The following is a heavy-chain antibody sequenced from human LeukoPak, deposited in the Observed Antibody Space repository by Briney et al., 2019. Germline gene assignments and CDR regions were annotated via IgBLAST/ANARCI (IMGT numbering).Heavy chain of an antibody. Sequence: GESLKISCKGSGYKFNAYWIAWVRQMPGKGLEWMGIIYPDDSDTRYSPSFQGQVTISADTSVSSAYLQWSSLKASDTAMYYCARPNITSYYDSRGYDAFDVWGQGTMVTVSS. D-gene: IGHD3-22*01. CDR3: ARPNITSYYDSRGYDAFDV. CDR2: IYPDDSDT. V-gene: IGHV5-51*01. J-gene: IGHJ3*01. CDR1: GYKFNAYW.